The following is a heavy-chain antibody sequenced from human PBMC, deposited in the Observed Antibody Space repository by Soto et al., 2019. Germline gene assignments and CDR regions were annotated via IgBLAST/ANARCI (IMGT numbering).Heavy chain of an antibody. Sequence: QLQLQESGAGLVKPSQTLSLTCAVSGGSISSGDYSWSWIRQPPGKGLEWIGYIYHSGSTYYNPSLKSRVSISIDSSKNQYSLKLTSVTAADTAVYYCARGHDSNDNWGQGTLVTVSS. J-gene: IGHJ4*02. D-gene: IGHD3-22*01. V-gene: IGHV4-30-2*01. CDR3: ARGHDSNDN. CDR2: IYHSGST. CDR1: GGSISSGDYS.